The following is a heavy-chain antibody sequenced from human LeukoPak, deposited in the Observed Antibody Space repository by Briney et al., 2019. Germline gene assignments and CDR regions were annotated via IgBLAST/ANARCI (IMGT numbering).Heavy chain of an antibody. D-gene: IGHD5-24*01. J-gene: IGHJ4*02. CDR1: GFTFSSYA. V-gene: IGHV3-30-3*01. Sequence: GRSLRLSCAASGFTFSSYAMHWVRQAPGKGLEWVAVISYDGSNKYYADSVKGRFTISRDNSKNTLYLQMNSLRAEDTAVYYCARDKEGYNPEYYFDYWGQGTLVTVSS. CDR3: ARDKEGYNPEYYFDY. CDR2: ISYDGSNK.